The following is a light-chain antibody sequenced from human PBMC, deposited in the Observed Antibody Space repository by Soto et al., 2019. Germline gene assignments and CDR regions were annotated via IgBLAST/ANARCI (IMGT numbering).Light chain of an antibody. J-gene: IGKJ1*01. CDR1: QTISSW. CDR3: PHDNSYTEA. V-gene: IGKV1-5*03. CDR2: KAS. Sequence: DIEMTQSQSTLDRKVGEKVKSTCRASQTISSWLAWYQQKPGKAPKLLIYKASTLKSGVPSRLSGSGSRTESAVSHCCLNPDHFARYDTPHDNSYTEAFGQGT.